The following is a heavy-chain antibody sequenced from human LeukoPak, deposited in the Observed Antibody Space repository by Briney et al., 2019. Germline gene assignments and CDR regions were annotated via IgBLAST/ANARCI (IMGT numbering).Heavy chain of an antibody. Sequence: SETLSLTCTVSGGFATYYGWSWIRQPPGKGLEWIGFVYNTGTTKYKPSLKSRVTISRDTSRNQFSLKLTSVTAADTAVYYCARDLVSTGPYYYSMDIWGQGTTVTVSS. CDR3: ARDLVSTGPYYYSMDI. V-gene: IGHV4-59*02. D-gene: IGHD5/OR15-5a*01. CDR2: VYNTGTT. J-gene: IGHJ6*02. CDR1: GGFATYYG.